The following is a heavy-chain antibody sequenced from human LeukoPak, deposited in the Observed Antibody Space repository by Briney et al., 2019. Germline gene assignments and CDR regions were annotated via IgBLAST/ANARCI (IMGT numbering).Heavy chain of an antibody. CDR1: GGSIGSYY. D-gene: IGHD3-10*01. CDR2: IFVSGST. V-gene: IGHV4-4*07. J-gene: IGHJ6*02. CDR3: ARAIFGDSYHGIDV. Sequence: PSETLSLTCTVSGGSIGSYYWTWIRQPAGKGLEWIGRIFVSGSTNYNPSLKGRVTMPVDTSKKQFSLRLTSMSAADTAVYFCARAIFGDSYHGIDVWGQGTTITVSS.